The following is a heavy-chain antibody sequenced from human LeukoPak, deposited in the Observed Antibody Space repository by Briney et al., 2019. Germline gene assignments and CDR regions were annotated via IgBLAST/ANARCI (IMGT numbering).Heavy chain of an antibody. Sequence: GSLRLSCAASGFTFSSYAMSWVRQAPGKGLEWIGYIYYSGSTNYNPSLKSRVTISVDTSKNQFSLKLSSVTAADTAVYYCARYYYDSSGYRIDYWGQGTLVTVSS. CDR1: GFTFSSYA. J-gene: IGHJ4*02. D-gene: IGHD3-22*01. CDR2: IYYSGST. V-gene: IGHV4-59*08. CDR3: ARYYYDSSGYRIDY.